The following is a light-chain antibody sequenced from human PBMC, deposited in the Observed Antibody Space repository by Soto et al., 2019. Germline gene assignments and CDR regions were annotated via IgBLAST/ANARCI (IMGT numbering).Light chain of an antibody. J-gene: IGKJ1*01. CDR1: QSVSSSY. V-gene: IGKV3D-15*01. CDR3: QQYQNWPA. CDR2: GAS. Sequence: PGERVTLSCRASQSVSSSYLTWYQQKPGQAPRLLIYGASTRATSIPARFSGSGSGTEFTLTISSLQSEDSAVYYCQQYQNWPAFGQGTKVDNK.